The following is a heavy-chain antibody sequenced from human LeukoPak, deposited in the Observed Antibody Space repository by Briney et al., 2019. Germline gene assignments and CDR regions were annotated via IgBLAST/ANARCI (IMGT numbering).Heavy chain of an antibody. D-gene: IGHD3-10*01. V-gene: IGHV3-66*01. CDR2: IYSGGST. CDR3: ARGTVTMVDY. Sequence: SGGSLRLSCAASGFTVSSNYMSWVRQAPGRGLEWVSVIYSGGSTYYADSVKGRFTISRDNSKNTLFLQVNSLRAGDTAVYYCARGTVTMVDYWGQGTLVTVSS. J-gene: IGHJ4*02. CDR1: GFTVSSNY.